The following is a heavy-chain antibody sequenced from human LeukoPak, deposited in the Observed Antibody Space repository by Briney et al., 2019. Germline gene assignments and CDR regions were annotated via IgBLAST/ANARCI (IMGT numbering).Heavy chain of an antibody. V-gene: IGHV3-23*01. CDR2: ISETGVGT. CDR3: AKVFSGWREFDY. J-gene: IGHJ4*02. Sequence: GGSLRLSCAASGFTFSNSPMTWVRQAPGKGLQWVSVISETGVGTYYADSVKGRFTISRDNSKNTLYLQMNRLRAEDTAVYYCAKVFSGWREFDYWGQGTLVTVSS. CDR1: GFTFSNSP. D-gene: IGHD6-19*01.